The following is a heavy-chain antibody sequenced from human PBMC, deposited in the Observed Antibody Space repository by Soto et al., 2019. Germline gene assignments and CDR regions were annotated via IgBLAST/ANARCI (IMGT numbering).Heavy chain of an antibody. V-gene: IGHV3-30-3*01. CDR2: ISYDGSNK. CDR1: GFTISSYA. J-gene: IGHJ4*02. D-gene: IGHD1-7*01. Sequence: QVQLVESGGGVVQPGRSLRLSCAASGFTISSYAMHWVRQAPGKGLEWVAVISYDGSNKYYADSVKGRFTISRDNSKNTLYLQMNSLRAEDTAVYYCARGTMALDYWGQGTLVTVSS. CDR3: ARGTMALDY.